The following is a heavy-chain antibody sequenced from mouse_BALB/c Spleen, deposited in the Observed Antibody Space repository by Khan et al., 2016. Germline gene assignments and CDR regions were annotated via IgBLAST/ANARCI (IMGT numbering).Heavy chain of an antibody. J-gene: IGHJ3*01. V-gene: IGHV1-80*01. CDR3: ARPASDGKVAY. CDR1: GYVFSSYW. Sequence: VQLQESGAELVRPGSSVKISCKASGYVFSSYWMNWVKQRPGQGLEWIGQIYPGDGDTCYNGQFTDKATLTADKSSITAYIPLSRLTSEDSAVSCSARPASDGKVAYGGQGTLVTVPA. D-gene: IGHD2-3*01. CDR2: IYPGDGDT.